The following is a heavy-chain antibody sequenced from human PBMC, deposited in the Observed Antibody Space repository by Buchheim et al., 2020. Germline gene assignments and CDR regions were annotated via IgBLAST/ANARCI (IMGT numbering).Heavy chain of an antibody. J-gene: IGHJ4*02. CDR2: ISYDGSNK. D-gene: IGHD6-19*01. V-gene: IGHV3-30*18. Sequence: VQLVESGGGVVQPGRSLRLSCAASGFTFSSYGMHWVRQAPGKGLEWVAVISYDGSNKYYADSVKGRFTISRDNSKNTLYLQMNSLRAEDTAVYYCAKVGVAFDYWGQGTL. CDR1: GFTFSSYG. CDR3: AKVGVAFDY.